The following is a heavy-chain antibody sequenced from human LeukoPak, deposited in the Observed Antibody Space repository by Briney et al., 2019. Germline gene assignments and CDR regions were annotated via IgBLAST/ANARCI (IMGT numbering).Heavy chain of an antibody. CDR3: ARDMDSLAYCGGDCSIPYFDY. J-gene: IGHJ4*02. CDR1: GFTFSSYW. V-gene: IGHV3-7*01. D-gene: IGHD2-21*02. Sequence: PGGSLRLPCAASGFTFSSYWMSWVRQAPGKGLEWVANIKQDGSEKYYVDSVKGRFTISRDNAKNSLYLQMNSLRAEDTAVYYCARDMDSLAYCGGDCSIPYFDYWGQGTLVTVSS. CDR2: IKQDGSEK.